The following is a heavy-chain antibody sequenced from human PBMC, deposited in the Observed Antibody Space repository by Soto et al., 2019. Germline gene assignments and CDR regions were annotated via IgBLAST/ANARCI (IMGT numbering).Heavy chain of an antibody. CDR1: GFTFSIYA. V-gene: IGHV3-23*01. J-gene: IGHJ6*02. D-gene: IGHD6-6*01. CDR3: VRERQLGV. Sequence: LRLSFAASGFTFSIYAVSWARQAPGKGLEWVSVIDASGGTTYTDSVKGRFTISRDNSKNTLYLQMNSLRVEDTAVYYCVRERQLGVWGQGTTVTVSS. CDR2: IDASGGTT.